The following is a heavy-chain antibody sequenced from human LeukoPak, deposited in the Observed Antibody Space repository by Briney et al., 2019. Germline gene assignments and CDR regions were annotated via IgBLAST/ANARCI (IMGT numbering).Heavy chain of an antibody. CDR2: INHSGST. D-gene: IGHD6-19*01. V-gene: IGHV4-34*01. J-gene: IGHJ5*02. CDR3: ARGLSGWYGGRNRFDP. CDR1: GGSFSGYY. Sequence: SETLSLTCAVYGGSFSGYYWSWIRQPPGKGLEWIGEINHSGSTNYNPSLKSRVTISVDTSKNQFSLKLSSVTAADTAVYYCARGLSGWYGGRNRFDPWGQGTLVTVSS.